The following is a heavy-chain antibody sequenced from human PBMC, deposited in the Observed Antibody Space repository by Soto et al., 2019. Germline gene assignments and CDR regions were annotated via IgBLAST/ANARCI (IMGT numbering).Heavy chain of an antibody. D-gene: IGHD3-16*01. CDR3: ARDATRFGLRLYYYGMDV. CDR2: INPNSGGT. CDR1: GYTFTGYY. J-gene: IGHJ6*02. V-gene: IGHV1-2*04. Sequence: SVKVSCKASGYTFTGYYMHWVRQAPGQGLEWMGWINPNSGGTNYAQKFQGWVTMTRDTSISTAYMELSRLRSDDTAVYYCARDATRFGLRLYYYGMDVWGQGTTVTVSS.